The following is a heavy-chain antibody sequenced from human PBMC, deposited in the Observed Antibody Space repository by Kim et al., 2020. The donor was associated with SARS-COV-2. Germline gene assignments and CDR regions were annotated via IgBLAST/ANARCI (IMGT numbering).Heavy chain of an antibody. J-gene: IGHJ4*02. Sequence: TEYAAPVKGRFTISRDDSQNTLYLQMNSLKTEDTAVYYCTTVLEVDYFDYWGQGTLVTVSS. D-gene: IGHD6-6*01. CDR3: TTVLEVDYFDY. CDR2: T. V-gene: IGHV3-15*01.